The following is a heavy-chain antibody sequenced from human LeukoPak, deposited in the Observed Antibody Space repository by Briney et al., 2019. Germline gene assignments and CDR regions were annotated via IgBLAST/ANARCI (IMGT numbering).Heavy chain of an antibody. CDR1: GFTFSSYS. CDR3: ARDEAVAGPFDY. Sequence: GGSLRLSCAASGFTFSSYSMNWVRQAPGKGLEWVSSISSSSYIYYADSVKGRFTISRDNAKNSLYLQMNSLRAEDTAVYYCARDEAVAGPFDYWGQGTLVTVSS. J-gene: IGHJ4*02. V-gene: IGHV3-21*01. D-gene: IGHD6-19*01. CDR2: ISSSSYI.